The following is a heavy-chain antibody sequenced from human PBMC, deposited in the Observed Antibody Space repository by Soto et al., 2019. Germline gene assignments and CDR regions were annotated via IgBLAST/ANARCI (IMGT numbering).Heavy chain of an antibody. CDR3: ARGVAGYYAMDV. Sequence: EVQLVESGGDLVQPGGSLRLSCAASGFTFSSYWIHWVRQAPGKGLVWVSRIYSDGSTTNYADSAKGRFTISRDNAKNTLYLQMNSLRAEDTAVYYCARGVAGYYAMDVWGQGTTVTVSS. V-gene: IGHV3-74*01. J-gene: IGHJ6*02. CDR2: IYSDGSTT. CDR1: GFTFSSYW. D-gene: IGHD2-15*01.